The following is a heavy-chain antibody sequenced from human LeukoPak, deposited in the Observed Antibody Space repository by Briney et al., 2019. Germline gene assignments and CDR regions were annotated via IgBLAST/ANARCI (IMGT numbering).Heavy chain of an antibody. CDR3: ARDRRSGEDSNF. Sequence: SETLSLTCTVSGGSIRSYYWSWIRQPPGKGLEWIGYIYYTGSTNYNPSLKSRVTISVDTSKNQFYLDLSSVTAADTAVYYCARDRRSGEDSNFWGQGTLVTVSS. CDR2: IYYTGST. V-gene: IGHV4-59*01. CDR1: GGSIRSYY. J-gene: IGHJ4*02. D-gene: IGHD2-15*01.